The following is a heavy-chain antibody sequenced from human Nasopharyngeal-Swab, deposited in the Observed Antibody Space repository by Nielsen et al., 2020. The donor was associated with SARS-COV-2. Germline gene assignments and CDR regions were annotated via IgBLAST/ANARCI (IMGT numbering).Heavy chain of an antibody. V-gene: IGHV3-74*01. Sequence: GESLKISCAASRFTFNNYWMHWVRQAPGKGLEWVSRISSDGSTTSYADSVRGRFIISRDNAKNTLYLQMNSLRAEDTAVYYCARDRYSTTNWFDPWGQGTLVTVSS. CDR1: RFTFNNYW. J-gene: IGHJ5*02. CDR2: ISSDGSTT. CDR3: ARDRYSTTNWFDP. D-gene: IGHD1-26*01.